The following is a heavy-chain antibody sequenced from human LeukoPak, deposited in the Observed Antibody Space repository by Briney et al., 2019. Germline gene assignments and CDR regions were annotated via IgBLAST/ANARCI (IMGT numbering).Heavy chain of an antibody. CDR1: GFTFSSYA. CDR3: AKSYDFWSGYPNWFDP. V-gene: IGHV3-23*01. J-gene: IGHJ5*02. D-gene: IGHD3-3*01. CDR2: ISGSGGST. Sequence: GGSLRLSCAASGFTFSSYAMSWVRQAPGKGLEGVSAISGSGGSTYYADSVKGRFTISRDNSKNTLYLQMNSLRAEDTAVYYCAKSYDFWSGYPNWFDPWGQGTLVTVSS.